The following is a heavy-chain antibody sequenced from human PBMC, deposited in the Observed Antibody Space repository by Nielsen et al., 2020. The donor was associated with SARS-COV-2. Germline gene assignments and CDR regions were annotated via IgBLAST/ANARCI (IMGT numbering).Heavy chain of an antibody. CDR2: IYYDGRNR. CDR1: GFTFSSYG. Sequence: GESLKISCAASGFTFSSYGMHWVRQAPGKGLEWVALIYYDGRNRNYADSVKGRFTISRDNSNNTLSLQMSSLRGEDTAVYYCVRESAYGDYTGGFDYWGQGTLVTVSS. V-gene: IGHV3-33*01. J-gene: IGHJ4*02. CDR3: VRESAYGDYTGGFDY. D-gene: IGHD4-17*01.